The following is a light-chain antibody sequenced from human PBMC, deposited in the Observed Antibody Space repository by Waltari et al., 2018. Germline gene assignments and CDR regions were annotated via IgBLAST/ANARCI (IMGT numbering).Light chain of an antibody. CDR1: SRAVGGYTV. Sequence: QSALTQPASVSGSPGQSITISCTGTSRAVGGYTVVSRYQQHPGKAPKLMIYDVSNRPSGVSNRFSGSKSGNTASLTISGLQAEDEADYYCSSYTSSSTPDVVFGAGTKLTVL. J-gene: IGLJ2*01. V-gene: IGLV2-14*03. CDR2: DVS. CDR3: SSYTSSSTPDVV.